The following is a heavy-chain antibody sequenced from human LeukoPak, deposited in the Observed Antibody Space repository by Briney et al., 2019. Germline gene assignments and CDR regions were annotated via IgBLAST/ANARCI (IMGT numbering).Heavy chain of an antibody. J-gene: IGHJ4*02. V-gene: IGHV4-39*01. CDR3: ARHASGDYDILTGYSFDY. CDR2: IYYSGST. D-gene: IGHD3-9*01. CDR1: GGSISSSSYY. Sequence: PSETLSLTCTVSGGSISSSSYYWGWIRQPPGKGLEWIGSIYYSGSTYYNPSLKSRVTISVDTSKNQFSLKLSSVTAADTAVYYCARHASGDYDILTGYSFDYWGQGTLVTVSS.